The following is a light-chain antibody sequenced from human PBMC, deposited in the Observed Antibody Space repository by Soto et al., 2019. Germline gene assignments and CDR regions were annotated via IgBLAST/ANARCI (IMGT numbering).Light chain of an antibody. CDR2: LGS. J-gene: IGKJ5*01. CDR1: QILLHSNGYNY. CDR3: MQALQTPIT. V-gene: IGKV2-28*01. Sequence: EIVVTQTPLSLPVTPGEPASISCRSSQILLHSNGYNYLDWYLQKPGQSPQLLIYLGSNRASGVPDRFSGSGSGTDFTLKISRVEAEDVGVYYCMQALQTPITFGQGTRLEIK.